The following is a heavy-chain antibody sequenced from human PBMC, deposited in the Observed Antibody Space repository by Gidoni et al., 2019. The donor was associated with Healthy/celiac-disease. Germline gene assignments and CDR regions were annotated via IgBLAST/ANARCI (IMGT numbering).Heavy chain of an antibody. CDR2: ISSSSSYI. CDR1: GFTFSSYS. Sequence: EVQLVESGGGLVKPGGSLRLSCAASGFTFSSYSMTWVRQAPGRGLEWVSSISSSSSYIYYADSVKGRFTISRDNAKNSLYLQMNSLRAEDTAVYYCARDDGDRMPEGMDVWGQGTTVTVSS. J-gene: IGHJ6*02. D-gene: IGHD3-10*01. V-gene: IGHV3-21*01. CDR3: ARDDGDRMPEGMDV.